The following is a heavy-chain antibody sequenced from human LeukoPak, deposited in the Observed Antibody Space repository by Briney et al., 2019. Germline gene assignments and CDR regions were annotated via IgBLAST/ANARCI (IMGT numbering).Heavy chain of an antibody. Sequence: GGSLRLSCAASGITVNTYAMHWVRQAPGKGLEGVAVISYDGSNKNYVDSVKGRFTIYRDYSKNTVYLQMNSLRAEDTAVYYCARDLTDSTGVTEGWFDPWGQGTLVTVSS. J-gene: IGHJ5*02. CDR1: GITVNTYA. D-gene: IGHD1-1*01. CDR2: ISYDGSNK. CDR3: ARDLTDSTGVTEGWFDP. V-gene: IGHV3-30*03.